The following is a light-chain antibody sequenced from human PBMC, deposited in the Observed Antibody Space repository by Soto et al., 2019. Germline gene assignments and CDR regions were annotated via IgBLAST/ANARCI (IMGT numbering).Light chain of an antibody. CDR3: QQYYSTPPFT. J-gene: IGKJ3*01. CDR2: WAS. Sequence: DIVMTQSPDSLAVSLGERATINCESSQSVLYSSNNKNYLAWYQQKPGQPPKLLIYWASTRESGVPDRFSGSGSGTDFTLTISSLQAEDVAVYYCQQYYSTPPFTFGPGTKVDIK. CDR1: QSVLYSSNNKNY. V-gene: IGKV4-1*01.